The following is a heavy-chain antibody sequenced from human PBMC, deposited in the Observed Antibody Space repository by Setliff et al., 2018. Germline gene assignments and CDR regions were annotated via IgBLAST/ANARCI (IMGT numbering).Heavy chain of an antibody. Sequence: ASVKVSCKASGYTFSDYGITWVRQAPGQGLERMGWISAYTGNAYYAHKLQDRVTMTTDTSTGTAYMELRSLTSGDTAVYYCSRLVRYCTTTSCQRLSGDEYWGQGTVVTVSS. CDR3: SRLVRYCTTTSCQRLSGDEY. J-gene: IGHJ4*02. CDR1: GYTFSDYG. CDR2: ISAYTGNA. V-gene: IGHV1-18*01. D-gene: IGHD2-2*01.